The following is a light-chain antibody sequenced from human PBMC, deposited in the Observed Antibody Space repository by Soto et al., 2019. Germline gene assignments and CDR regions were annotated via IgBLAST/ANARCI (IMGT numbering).Light chain of an antibody. CDR2: GAS. J-gene: IGKJ5*01. Sequence: EIVLTQSPGTLSLSPGERATLSCRASQSVSNSYLAWYQQKPGQPPSLLIYGASSRPTGIPDRFSGSGSGTDFPLTISRLEPEDFAVFYCQHYDSLPITFGEGTRLEIK. V-gene: IGKV3-20*01. CDR1: QSVSNSY. CDR3: QHYDSLPIT.